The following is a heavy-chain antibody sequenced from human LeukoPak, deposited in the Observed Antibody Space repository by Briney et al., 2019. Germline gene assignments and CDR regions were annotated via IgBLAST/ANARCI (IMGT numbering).Heavy chain of an antibody. J-gene: IGHJ6*03. D-gene: IGHD5-24*01. CDR3: ARDGYNPALYYMDV. CDR2: SSYDGINK. CDR1: GFTFSDYY. V-gene: IGHV3-30*03. Sequence: GGSLRLSCAASGFTFSDYYMSWVRQAPGKGLEWVALSSYDGINKYNADSVKGRFIISRDNSKNTLYLQMNSLRSEDTAVYYCARDGYNPALYYMDVWGKGTTVTVSS.